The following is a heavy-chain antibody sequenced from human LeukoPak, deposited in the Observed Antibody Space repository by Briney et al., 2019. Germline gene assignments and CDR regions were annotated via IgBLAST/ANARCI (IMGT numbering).Heavy chain of an antibody. CDR1: GGSISSYY. D-gene: IGHD3-22*01. J-gene: IGHJ3*02. CDR3: ARGLTYYFDSSGYYVTDAFDI. V-gene: IGHV4-59*01. Sequence: PSETLSLTCTVSGGSISSYYWSWIRQPPGKGLEWIGYIYYSGSTNYNPSLKSRVTISVDTSKKQFSLKLTSVTAADTAVYYCARGLTYYFDSSGYYVTDAFDIWGQGTMVTVSS. CDR2: IYYSGST.